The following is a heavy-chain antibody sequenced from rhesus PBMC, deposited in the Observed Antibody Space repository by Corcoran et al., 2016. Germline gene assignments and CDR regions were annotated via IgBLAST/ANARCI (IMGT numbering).Heavy chain of an antibody. CDR3: ARGWLVIGAALDY. Sequence: QVQLQESGPGLVKASETLSLTCAVSGGTISDRYYWNWIRQPPGTGLEWIGNIYGKRASTYYNPTLKRRVTISKDTSTSQFFLKVSSVPAADTAVYYCARGWLVIGAALDYWGQGVLVTVAS. V-gene: IGHV4S9*01. D-gene: IGHD2-33*01. CDR2: IYGKRAST. CDR1: GGTISDRYY. J-gene: IGHJ4*01.